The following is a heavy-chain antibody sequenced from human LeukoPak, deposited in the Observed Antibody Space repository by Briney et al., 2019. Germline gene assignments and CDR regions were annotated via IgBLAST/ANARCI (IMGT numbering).Heavy chain of an antibody. V-gene: IGHV4-31*03. Sequence: SETLSLTCTVSGGSISSGGYYWSWIRQHPGKGLEWIVYLYYSGSTYYNPSLKSRVTTSVDTSKNQFSLKLSSVTAADTAVYYCAREGQCSGGSSYDCWGQGTLFTVSP. CDR2: LYYSGST. J-gene: IGHJ4*02. CDR3: AREGQCSGGSSYDC. D-gene: IGHD2-15*01. CDR1: GGSISSGGYY.